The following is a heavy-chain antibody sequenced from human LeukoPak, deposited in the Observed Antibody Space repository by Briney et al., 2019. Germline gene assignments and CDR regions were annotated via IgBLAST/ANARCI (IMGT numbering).Heavy chain of an antibody. V-gene: IGHV3-7*01. CDR2: IKQDASQE. J-gene: IGHJ5*02. Sequence: GGSLRLSCAASGFTFSSYWMSWVRQAPGKGPEWVAHIKQDASQEYHVDSVKGRFTISRDNAKNSLYLQMNSLRAEDTAVYYCAKALQYCSGGSCLNWFDPWGQGTLVTVSS. D-gene: IGHD2-15*01. CDR1: GFTFSSYW. CDR3: AKALQYCSGGSCLNWFDP.